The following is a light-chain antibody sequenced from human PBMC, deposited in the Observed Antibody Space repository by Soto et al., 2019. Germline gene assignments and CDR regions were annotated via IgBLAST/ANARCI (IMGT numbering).Light chain of an antibody. CDR2: DAS. CDR3: QQRSNWPPVFT. CDR1: QSVSSY. V-gene: IGKV3-11*01. J-gene: IGKJ3*01. Sequence: EIVLTQSPATLSLSPGERATLSCRASQSVSSYLAWYQQKPGQAPRLLIYDASNRATGIPARFSGSGSGTDFTLPISILEPEDFAVYYCQQRSNWPPVFTFGPGTKVHIK.